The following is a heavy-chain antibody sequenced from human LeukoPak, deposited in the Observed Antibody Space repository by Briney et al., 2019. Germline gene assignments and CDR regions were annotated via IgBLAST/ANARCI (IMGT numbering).Heavy chain of an antibody. J-gene: IGHJ5*02. D-gene: IGHD3-9*01. CDR2: IFYSGST. Sequence: SETLSLTCTVSGGSISSSSYYWGWIRQPPGKGLEWIGSIFYSGSTYYNPSLKSRVTISVDTSKNQFSLKLSSVTAADTAVYYRARGPNYDILTGSNPFDPWGQGTLVTVSS. CDR1: GGSISSSSYY. CDR3: ARGPNYDILTGSNPFDP. V-gene: IGHV4-39*07.